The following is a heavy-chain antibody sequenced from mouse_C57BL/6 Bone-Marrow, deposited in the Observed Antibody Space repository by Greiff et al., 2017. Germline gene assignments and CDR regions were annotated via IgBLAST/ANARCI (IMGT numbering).Heavy chain of an antibody. CDR2: FDPSDSET. V-gene: IGHV1-52*01. CDR3: ASDCYGSYYVAY. D-gene: IGHD1-1*01. CDR1: GYTFTTYW. Sequence: QVQLQQPGAELVRPGSSVKLSCKASGYTFTTYWMHWVKQRPIQGLEWIGNFDPSDSETHYNEKFKDKATLTVDKSSTTAYLELRSLTSEDSAVYYCASDCYGSYYVAYWGQGTLLTVSA. J-gene: IGHJ3*01.